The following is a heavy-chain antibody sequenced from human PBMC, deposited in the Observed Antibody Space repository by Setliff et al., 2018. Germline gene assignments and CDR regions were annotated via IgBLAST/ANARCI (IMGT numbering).Heavy chain of an antibody. CDR2: TIPIFGTT. D-gene: IGHD2-2*01. CDR1: GGTFSSYG. V-gene: IGHV1-69*05. J-gene: IGHJ3*02. Sequence: ASVKVSCKASGGTFSSYGISWVRQAPGQGLEWMGGTIPIFGTTDYAQKFRGRVTLTTDTSTGTAYMEVRSLRSDDTAQYYCVRDRAAIVVGPPTAAFDIWGQGTMVTVSS. CDR3: VRDRAAIVVGPPTAAFDI.